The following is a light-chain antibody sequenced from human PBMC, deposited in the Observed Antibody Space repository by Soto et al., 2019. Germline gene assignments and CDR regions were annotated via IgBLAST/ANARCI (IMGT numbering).Light chain of an antibody. V-gene: IGKV1-9*01. Sequence: DIQLTQSPSFLSASVGDRVTITCRASQGINTYLAWYQQKPGNAPKLLIYAASTLQSGVPSRFSGSGSGTEFTLTISSLQPEDFATYYCQQLNSYPLTFGGGTKVEIK. CDR1: QGINTY. J-gene: IGKJ4*01. CDR3: QQLNSYPLT. CDR2: AAS.